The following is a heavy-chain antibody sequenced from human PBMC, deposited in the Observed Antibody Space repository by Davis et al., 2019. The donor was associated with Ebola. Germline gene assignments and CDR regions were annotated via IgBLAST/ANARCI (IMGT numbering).Heavy chain of an antibody. CDR2: ISSSGSYI. CDR3: ARASYYDHIWGSYRSWDWFDP. V-gene: IGHV3-21*01. Sequence: PGGSLRLSCAASGFTLSSYGMHWVRQAPGQGLEWVSSISSSGSYIYYADSVKGRFTISRDNAKNSLSLQMNSLRAEDTAMYYCARASYYDHIWGSYRSWDWFDPWGQGTLVTVSS. D-gene: IGHD3-16*02. J-gene: IGHJ5*02. CDR1: GFTLSSYG.